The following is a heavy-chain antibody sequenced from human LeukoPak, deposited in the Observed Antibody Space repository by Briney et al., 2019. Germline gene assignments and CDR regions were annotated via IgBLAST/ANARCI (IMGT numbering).Heavy chain of an antibody. CDR1: GFTFNKFW. V-gene: IGHV3-7*01. Sequence: PGGSLRLSCAASGFTFNKFWMHWVRQAPGKGLEWVADIKVDGSEKHYVDSVRGRFTISRDNAKNSLYLQMNSLRAEDTAVYYCARGTWGPQYWGLGTLVTVSS. J-gene: IGHJ4*02. CDR2: IKVDGSEK. D-gene: IGHD7-27*01. CDR3: ARGTWGPQY.